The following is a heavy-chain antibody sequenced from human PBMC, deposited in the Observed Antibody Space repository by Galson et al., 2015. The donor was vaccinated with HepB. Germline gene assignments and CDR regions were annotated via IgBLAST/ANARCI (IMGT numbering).Heavy chain of an antibody. CDR1: GGSISSYY. D-gene: IGHD6-19*01. Sequence: ETLSLTCTVSGGSISSYYWSWIRQPAGKGLEWIGRIYTSGSTNYNPSLKSRVTMSVDTSKNQFSLKLSSVTAADTAVYYCARDLAVAGTSDAFDIWGQGTMVTVSS. CDR2: IYTSGST. CDR3: ARDLAVAGTSDAFDI. V-gene: IGHV4-4*07. J-gene: IGHJ3*02.